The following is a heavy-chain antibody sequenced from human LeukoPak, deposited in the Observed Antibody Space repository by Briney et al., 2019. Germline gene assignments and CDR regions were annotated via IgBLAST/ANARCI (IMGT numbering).Heavy chain of an antibody. D-gene: IGHD2-2*01. CDR1: GFTFSSYG. CDR3: AKFSEDIVVVPAGYFDN. J-gene: IGHJ4*02. Sequence: GGSLRLSCAASGFTFSSYGMHWVRRAPGKGLEWVAFIRYDGSNKYYADSVKGRFTISRDNSKNTLYLQMNSLRAEDTAVYYCAKFSEDIVVVPAGYFDNWGQGTLVTVSS. V-gene: IGHV3-30*02. CDR2: IRYDGSNK.